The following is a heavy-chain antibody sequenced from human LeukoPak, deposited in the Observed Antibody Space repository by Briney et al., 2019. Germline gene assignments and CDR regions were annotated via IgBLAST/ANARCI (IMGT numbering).Heavy chain of an antibody. D-gene: IGHD5-12*01. CDR3: AKDRARHSGYTYYFDY. V-gene: IGHV3-30-3*01. J-gene: IGHJ4*02. CDR1: GFTFSSYA. Sequence: PGGSLRLSCAASGFTFSSYAMHWVRQAPGKGLEWVAVISYDGSNKYYADSVKGRFTISRDNSKNTLYLQMNSLRAEDTAVYYCAKDRARHSGYTYYFDYWGQGTLVTVSS. CDR2: ISYDGSNK.